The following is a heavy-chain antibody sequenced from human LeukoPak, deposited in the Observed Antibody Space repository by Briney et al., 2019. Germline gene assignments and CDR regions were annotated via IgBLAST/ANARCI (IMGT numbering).Heavy chain of an antibody. CDR3: ARLDYGDYGGFDY. CDR2: IYYSGDT. CDR1: GGSISSSSYY. D-gene: IGHD4-17*01. Sequence: SETLSLTCTVSGGSISSSSYYWGWIRQPPGKGLEWIGTIYYSGDTYYNPSPKSRVTISADTSKNQFSLKLTSVTAADPAVYYCARLDYGDYGGFDYWGQGTLVTVSS. J-gene: IGHJ4*02. V-gene: IGHV4-39*01.